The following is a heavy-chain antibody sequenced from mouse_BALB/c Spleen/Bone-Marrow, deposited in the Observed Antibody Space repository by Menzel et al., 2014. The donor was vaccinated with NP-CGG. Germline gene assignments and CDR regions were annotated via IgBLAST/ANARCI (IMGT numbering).Heavy chain of an antibody. V-gene: IGHV3-5*02. CDR1: GISITTGNYR. Sequence: EVKLGESGPGLVKPSQTVSLTCTVTGISITTGNYRWSWIRQFPGNKLEWIGYIYYSGTITYNPSLTSRTTITRDTSKNRFFLEMNSLTAEDTATYYCARGAMITTGYFDYWGQGTTLTVSS. J-gene: IGHJ2*01. CDR3: ARGAMITTGYFDY. D-gene: IGHD2-4*01. CDR2: IYYSGTI.